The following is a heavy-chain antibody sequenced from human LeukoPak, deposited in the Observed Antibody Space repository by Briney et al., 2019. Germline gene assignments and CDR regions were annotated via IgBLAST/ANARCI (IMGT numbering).Heavy chain of an antibody. CDR1: GFTFSNAL. V-gene: IGHV3-15*01. CDR2: IISKTYGGLT. CDR3: TTDDMGGSESYYAFDI. J-gene: IGHJ3*02. Sequence: GALRLSCAAPGFTFSNALMSWVRQAPGKVVEWVGRIISKTYGGLTDYAAPVKDRFNISIDNSKLTLYLQMNSLKTEDTAVYYCTTDDMGGSESYYAFDIWGQGTMVTVSS. D-gene: IGHD3-10*01.